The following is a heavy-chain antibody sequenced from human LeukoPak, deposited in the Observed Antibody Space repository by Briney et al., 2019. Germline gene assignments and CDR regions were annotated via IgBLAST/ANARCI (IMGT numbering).Heavy chain of an antibody. D-gene: IGHD3-10*01. CDR3: ARSPASGSYFLHFDY. J-gene: IGHJ4*02. CDR2: ISWNDEK. Sequence: ESGPTLVKPTQTLTLTCTVSAFSLSSSGGAVGWIRQPPGEAPEWLAIISWNDEKRYNPSLRSRLRVTKDIPRDQVFLTVTNVDPVDTATYYCARSPASGSYFLHFDYWGQGILVTVSS. V-gene: IGHV2-5*01. CDR1: AFSLSSSGGA.